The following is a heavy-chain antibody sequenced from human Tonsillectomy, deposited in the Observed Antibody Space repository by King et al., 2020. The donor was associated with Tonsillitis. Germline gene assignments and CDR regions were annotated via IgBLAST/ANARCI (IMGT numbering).Heavy chain of an antibody. D-gene: IGHD2-15*01. CDR2: ISYSGTD. V-gene: IGHV4-31*03. CDR1: GGSIGSDDYY. J-gene: IGHJ4*02. Sequence: PLQESGPGVVKPSQTLSLTCSVSGGSIGSDDYYWGWIRQPPGKGLEWIGHISYSGTDFYNPSLKSRVTISIDTSKNQFSLKLRSVTVADTAMYYCARDQEETRFGEILSYFDFWGQGTLVTVSS. CDR3: ARDQEETRFGEILSYFDF.